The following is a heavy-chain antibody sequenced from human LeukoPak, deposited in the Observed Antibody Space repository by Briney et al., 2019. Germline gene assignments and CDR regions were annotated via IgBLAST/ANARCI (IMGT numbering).Heavy chain of an antibody. Sequence: PGGSLRLSCVASGFTFSTYWMSWVRQAPGKGLEWVANIKPDGSETYYADSVEGRFTISRDNAKNSLYLQMNSLRSEDTALYYCAKVEILSNGWYCVGYWGQGTLVTVSS. D-gene: IGHD6-19*01. V-gene: IGHV3-7*03. CDR1: GFTFSTYW. CDR3: AKVEILSNGWYCVGY. J-gene: IGHJ4*02. CDR2: IKPDGSET.